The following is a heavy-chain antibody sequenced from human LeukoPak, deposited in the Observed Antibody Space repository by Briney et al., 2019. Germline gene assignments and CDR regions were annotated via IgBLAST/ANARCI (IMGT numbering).Heavy chain of an antibody. V-gene: IGHV4-39*07. CDR2: IYYSGST. CDR1: GGSFSSYY. D-gene: IGHD2-2*01. J-gene: IGHJ4*02. Sequence: SETLSLTCAVYGGSFSSYYWGWIRQPPGKGLEWIGSIYYSGSTYYNPSLKSRVTISVDTSKNQFSLKLSSVTAADTAVYYCASEDPSTRDYWGQGTLVTVSS. CDR3: ASEDPSTRDY.